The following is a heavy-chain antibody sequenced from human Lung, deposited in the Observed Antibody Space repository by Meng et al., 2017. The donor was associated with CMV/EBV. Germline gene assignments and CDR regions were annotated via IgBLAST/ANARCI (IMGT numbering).Heavy chain of an antibody. V-gene: IGHV4-59*01. J-gene: IGHJ6*02. CDR2: IYYSGST. Sequence: SETLSLXXTVSGGSISSYYWSWIRQPPGKGLEWIGYIYYSGSTNYNPSLKSRVTISVDTSKNQFSLKLNSVTAADTAVYYCASSPTLILNPMWSAFFKYYYYGMDVWGQGXAVTVSS. CDR1: GGSISSYY. CDR3: ASSPTLILNPMWSAFFKYYYYGMDV. D-gene: IGHD2-21*01.